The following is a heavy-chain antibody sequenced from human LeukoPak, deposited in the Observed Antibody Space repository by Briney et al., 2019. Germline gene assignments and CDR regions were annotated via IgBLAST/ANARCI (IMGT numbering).Heavy chain of an antibody. J-gene: IGHJ6*03. CDR3: ARVVVPAVNYYYYYMDV. V-gene: IGHV4-59*01. CDR1: GGSISSYY. D-gene: IGHD2-2*01. CDR2: IYYSGST. Sequence: PSETLSLTCTVSGGSISSYYWSWIRQPPGKGLEWVGYIYYSGSTNYNPSLKSRVTISVDTSKNQFSLKLSSVTAADTAVYYCARVVVPAVNYYYYYMDVWGKGTTVTVSS.